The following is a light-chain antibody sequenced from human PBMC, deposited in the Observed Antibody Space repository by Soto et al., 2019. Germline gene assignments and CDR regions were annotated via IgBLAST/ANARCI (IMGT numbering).Light chain of an antibody. V-gene: IGLV2-23*02. J-gene: IGLJ1*01. CDR1: SSDVGSYNF. Sequence: QSALTQPASVSGSPGQSITISCTGTSSDVGSYNFVSWYQQHPGKGPKLMIYEVSKRPSGVANRFSGSKSGNTASLTISGLQAEDEAAYYCSSYAGSSTSPYVFGTGTKVTVL. CDR2: EVS. CDR3: SSYAGSSTSPYV.